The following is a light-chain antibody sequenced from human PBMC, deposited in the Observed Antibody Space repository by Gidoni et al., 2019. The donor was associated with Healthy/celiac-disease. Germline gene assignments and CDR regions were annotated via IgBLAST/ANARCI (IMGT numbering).Light chain of an antibody. CDR3: QQSYSTPRT. Sequence: DHQMTQSPSSLSASAGDRVTITCRASQSISSHFNWYQQKPGKAPKLLIYAASSLQSGVPPRFSGSGSGTDFTLTISSLQAEDFATYYCQQSYSTPRTFGQGTKVEIK. V-gene: IGKV1-39*01. J-gene: IGKJ1*01. CDR1: QSISSH. CDR2: AAS.